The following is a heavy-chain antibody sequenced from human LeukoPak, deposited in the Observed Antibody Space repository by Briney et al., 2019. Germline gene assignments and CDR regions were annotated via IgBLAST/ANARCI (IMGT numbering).Heavy chain of an antibody. CDR3: ATYHDFWSGYYGWFDP. CDR2: ISSSSSYI. J-gene: IGHJ5*02. CDR1: GFTFSSYS. Sequence: GGSLGLSCAASGFTFSSYSMNWVRQAPGKGLEWVSSISSSSSYIYYADSVKGRFTISRDNAKNSLYLQMNSLRAEDTAVYYCATYHDFWSGYYGWFDPWGQGTLVTVSS. V-gene: IGHV3-21*01. D-gene: IGHD3-3*01.